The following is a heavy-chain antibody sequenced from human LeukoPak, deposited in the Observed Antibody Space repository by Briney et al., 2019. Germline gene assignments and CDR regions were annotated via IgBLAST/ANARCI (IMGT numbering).Heavy chain of an antibody. V-gene: IGHV3-23*01. CDR3: ASMLTLYYAFDI. Sequence: PGGSLRLSCAASGFTFSSYAMSWVRQAPGKGLEWVSAISGSGGSTYYADSVKGRFTISRDNSKNTLYLQMNSLRAEDTAVYYCASMLTLYYAFDIWSQGTMVTVSS. CDR2: ISGSGGST. CDR1: GFTFSSYA. J-gene: IGHJ3*02. D-gene: IGHD3-16*01.